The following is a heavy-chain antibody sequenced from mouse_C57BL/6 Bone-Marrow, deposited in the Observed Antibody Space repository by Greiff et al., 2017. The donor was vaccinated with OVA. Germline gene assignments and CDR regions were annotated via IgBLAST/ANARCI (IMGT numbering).Heavy chain of an antibody. D-gene: IGHD2-2*01. V-gene: IGHV1-53*01. J-gene: IGHJ3*01. CDR3: ASGIYYGYDVFAY. CDR1: GYTFTSYW. CDR2: INPSNGGT. Sequence: VQLQQPGPELVKPGASVKLSCKASGYTFTSYWMHWVKQRPGQGLEWIGNINPSNGGTNYNEKFKSKATLTVDKSSSTAYMQLSSLTSEDSAVYYCASGIYYGYDVFAYWGQGTLVTVSA.